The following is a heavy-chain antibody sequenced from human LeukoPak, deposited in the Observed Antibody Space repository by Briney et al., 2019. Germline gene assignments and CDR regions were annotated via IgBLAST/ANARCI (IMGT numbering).Heavy chain of an antibody. V-gene: IGHV1-2*02. CDR3: ARTAAAAGTYYYYYMDV. J-gene: IGHJ6*03. CDR2: INPNSGGT. Sequence: ASVKVSCKASGYTFTGYYMHWVRQAPGQGLEWMGWINPNSGGTNYAQKFQGRVTITRDTSISTAYMELSRLRSDDTAVYYCARTAAAAGTYYYYYMDVWGKGTTVTVSS. CDR1: GYTFTGYY. D-gene: IGHD6-13*01.